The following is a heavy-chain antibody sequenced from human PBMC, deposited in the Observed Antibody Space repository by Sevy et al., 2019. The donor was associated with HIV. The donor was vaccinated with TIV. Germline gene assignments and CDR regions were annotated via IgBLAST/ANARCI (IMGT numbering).Heavy chain of an antibody. J-gene: IGHJ4*02. CDR1: GFTFSSYW. V-gene: IGHV3-74*01. Sequence: GGSLRLSCAASGFTFSSYWMHWVRQAPGKGLVWVSRINSDGSSTSYADSVKGRFTISRDNAKNTLYLQMNSLRAEDTAVYYCARVHSSGWYSGYFDYWGQGTLVHVSS. CDR3: ARVHSSGWYSGYFDY. D-gene: IGHD6-19*01. CDR2: INSDGSST.